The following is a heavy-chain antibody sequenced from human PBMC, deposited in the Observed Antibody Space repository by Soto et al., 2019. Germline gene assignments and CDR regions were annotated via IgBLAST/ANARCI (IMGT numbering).Heavy chain of an antibody. V-gene: IGHV1-2*04. Sequence: VKVSCKASGYTFTGYYMHWVRQAPGQGLEWMGWINPNSGGTNYAQKFQGWVTMTRDTSISTAYMELSRLRSDDTAVYYCARAVLGQSDYVWGSSRYYYGMDVWGQGTTVTVSS. CDR2: INPNSGGT. J-gene: IGHJ6*02. D-gene: IGHD3-16*01. CDR1: GYTFTGYY. CDR3: ARAVLGQSDYVWGSSRYYYGMDV.